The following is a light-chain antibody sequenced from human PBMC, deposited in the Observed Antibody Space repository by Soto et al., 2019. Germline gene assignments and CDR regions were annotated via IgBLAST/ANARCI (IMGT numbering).Light chain of an antibody. CDR3: QQYYTSPLT. Sequence: NLMTPSPASLGGASVEGATTNCKPTQRGLSSSNNKSCLAWYKQKPGQAPKLLISCASSRESGVPDRFSGSGSGTDFTLTISSLQAEDVAVYYCQQYYTSPLTFGGGTKVDIK. V-gene: IGKV4-1*01. CDR2: CAS. J-gene: IGKJ4*01. CDR1: QRGLSSSNNKSC.